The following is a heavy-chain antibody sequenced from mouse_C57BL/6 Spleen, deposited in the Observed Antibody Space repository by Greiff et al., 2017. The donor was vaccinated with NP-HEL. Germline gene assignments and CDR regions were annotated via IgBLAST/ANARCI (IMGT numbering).Heavy chain of an antibody. CDR2: IDPSDSET. V-gene: IGHV1-52*01. CDR3: ARNGALYSTPMDY. D-gene: IGHD2-5*01. CDR1: GYTFTSYW. Sequence: VQLQQPGAELVRPGSSVKLSCKASGYTFTSYWMHWVKQRPIQGLEWIGNIDPSDSETHYNQKFKDKATLTVDKSSSTAYMQLSSLTSEDSAVYYCARNGALYSTPMDYWGQGTSVTVSS. J-gene: IGHJ4*01.